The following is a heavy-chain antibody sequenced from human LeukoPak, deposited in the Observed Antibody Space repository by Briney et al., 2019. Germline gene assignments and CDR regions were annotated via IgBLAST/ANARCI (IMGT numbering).Heavy chain of an antibody. D-gene: IGHD2-2*01. Sequence: KPGRSLRLSCAASGFTFSSYSMNWVRQAPGKGLGWVSSISRSSSYIYYEDSVKGRFTISRDNAKNSLYLQMNSLRAEDTAVYYCAISSQLLPPYFDYWGQGTLVTVSS. V-gene: IGHV3-21*01. CDR2: ISRSSSYI. J-gene: IGHJ4*02. CDR1: GFTFSSYS. CDR3: AISSQLLPPYFDY.